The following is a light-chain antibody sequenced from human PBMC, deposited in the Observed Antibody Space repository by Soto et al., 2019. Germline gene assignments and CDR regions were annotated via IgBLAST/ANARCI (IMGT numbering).Light chain of an antibody. CDR1: QDLRNY. CDR3: QQSDSLPIT. Sequence: DIQMTQSPSSLSASVGDRVTITCRASQDLRNYLNWYQQRPGKAPKLLIYDASNLERGVPSRFSGTRSGTYFTFAITSLQPEDVATYYCQQSDSLPITFGQGTRLEI. CDR2: DAS. V-gene: IGKV1-33*01. J-gene: IGKJ5*01.